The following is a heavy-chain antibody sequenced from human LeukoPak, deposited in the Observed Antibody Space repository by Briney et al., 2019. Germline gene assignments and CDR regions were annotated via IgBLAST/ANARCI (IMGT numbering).Heavy chain of an antibody. CDR3: ARHGGRHYDFYPTYYFDY. CDR2: IYYSGST. Sequence: PSETLSLTCTVSGGSISSYYWSWIRQPPGKGLEWIGYIYYSGSTNYNPSLKSRVTISVDTSKNQFSLKLSSVTAADTAVYYRARHGGRHYDFYPTYYFDYWGQGTLVTVSS. V-gene: IGHV4-59*08. D-gene: IGHD3-3*01. J-gene: IGHJ4*02. CDR1: GGSISSYY.